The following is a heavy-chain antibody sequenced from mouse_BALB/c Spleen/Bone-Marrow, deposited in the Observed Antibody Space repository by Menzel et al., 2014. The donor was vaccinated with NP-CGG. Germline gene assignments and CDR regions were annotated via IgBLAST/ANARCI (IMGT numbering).Heavy chain of an antibody. V-gene: IGHV4-1*02. CDR1: GFDFSRYW. D-gene: IGHD1-1*01. CDR3: ARPDYYGYLNY. Sequence: DVMLVESGGGLVQPGGSLKLSCAASGFDFSRYWMSWVRQAPGKGLEWIGEINPDSRTINYSPSLKDKFIISRDNAKNTLYLRLNKVRSEYTALYYCARPDYYGYLNYWGQGTTLTVSS. CDR2: INPDSRTI. J-gene: IGHJ2*01.